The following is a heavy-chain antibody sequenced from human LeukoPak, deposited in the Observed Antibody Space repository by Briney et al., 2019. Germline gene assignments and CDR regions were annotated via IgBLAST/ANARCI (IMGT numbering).Heavy chain of an antibody. CDR2: IRSKAKSYAT. CDR3: ANSRGYSANSAIDY. D-gene: IGHD4/OR15-4a*01. J-gene: IGHJ4*02. V-gene: IGHV3-73*01. CDR1: GFTLSDSA. Sequence: GGSLKLSCAASGFTLSDSAMHWVRQASGKGLEWVGRIRSKAKSYATIYAASVKGRFTLSRDDSKNMAYLQINSLITEDTAVYYCANSRGYSANSAIDYWGQGTLVTVSS.